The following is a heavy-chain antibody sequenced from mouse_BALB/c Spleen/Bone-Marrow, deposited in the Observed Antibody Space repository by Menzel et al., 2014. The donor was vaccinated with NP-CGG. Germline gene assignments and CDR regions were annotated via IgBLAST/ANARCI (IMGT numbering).Heavy chain of an antibody. CDR3: ARLIYGSSYIVDF. Sequence: VQLVESGAELVRPGASVTLSCKAAGFTFTDYEMHWVKQTPVHGLEWVGGIDPETGGTAYNQKFQGKATLTVDKSSSTAYMQLSSLTSEDSAVFYCARLIYGSSYIVDFWGQGTSVTVSS. V-gene: IGHV1-15*01. J-gene: IGHJ4*01. CDR2: IDPETGGT. D-gene: IGHD1-1*01. CDR1: GFTFTDYE.